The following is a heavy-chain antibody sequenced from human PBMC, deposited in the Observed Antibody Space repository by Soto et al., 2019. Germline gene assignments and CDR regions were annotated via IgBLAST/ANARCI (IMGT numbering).Heavy chain of an antibody. D-gene: IGHD5-12*01. V-gene: IGHV1-69*06. Sequence: QVQLVQSGAEVKKPGSSVKVSCKASGGTFSSYAISWVRQAPGQGLEWMGGIIPIFGTANYAQKFQGRVTITADKSTSTAYMELSSLRSEDTXXXXCAREGRDGYNYRYFDYWGQGTLXXV. CDR1: GGTFSSYA. CDR2: IIPIFGTA. J-gene: IGHJ4*02. CDR3: AREGRDGYNYRYFDY.